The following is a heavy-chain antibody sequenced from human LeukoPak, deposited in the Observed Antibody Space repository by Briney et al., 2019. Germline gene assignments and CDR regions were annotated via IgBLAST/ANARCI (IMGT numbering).Heavy chain of an antibody. D-gene: IGHD6-19*01. CDR1: GFTFSSYG. Sequence: GGSLRLSCAASGFTFSSYGMHWVRQAPGKGLEWVSVIYSGGNTYYADSAKGRFTISRDNSKNTVNLQMNSLRAEDTAVYYCASGIEVGPIYFDYWGQGTLVTVSS. J-gene: IGHJ4*02. CDR3: ASGIEVGPIYFDY. CDR2: IYSGGNT. V-gene: IGHV3-66*01.